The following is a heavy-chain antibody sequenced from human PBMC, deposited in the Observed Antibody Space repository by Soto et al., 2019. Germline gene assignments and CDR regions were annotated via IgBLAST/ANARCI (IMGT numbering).Heavy chain of an antibody. CDR1: GYTFTSYY. V-gene: IGHV1-46*01. CDR3: AREYHQVGATRSGLYYYYGMDV. CDR2: INPSGGST. D-gene: IGHD3-10*01. Sequence: ASVKVSCKASGYTFTSYYMHWVRQAPGQGLEWMGIINPSGGSTSYAQKFQGRVTMTRDTSTSTVYMELSSLRSEDTAVYYCAREYHQVGATRSGLYYYYGMDVWGQGTTVTVSS. J-gene: IGHJ6*02.